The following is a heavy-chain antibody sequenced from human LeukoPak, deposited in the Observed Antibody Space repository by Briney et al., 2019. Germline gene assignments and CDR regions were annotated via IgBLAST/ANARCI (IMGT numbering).Heavy chain of an antibody. D-gene: IGHD4-17*01. J-gene: IGHJ4*02. CDR3: ASHFGHGDYPLDY. Sequence: PSETLSLTCTVSGGSMSNYYWSWIRQPPGKGLEWIGYIYYSGSTNYNPSLKSRVTISVDTSKNQFSLKLSSVTAADTAVYYCASHFGHGDYPLDYWGQGTLVTVSS. CDR1: GGSMSNYY. CDR2: IYYSGST. V-gene: IGHV4-59*08.